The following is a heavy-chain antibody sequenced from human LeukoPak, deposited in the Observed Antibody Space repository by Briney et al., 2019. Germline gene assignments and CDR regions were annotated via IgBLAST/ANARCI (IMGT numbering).Heavy chain of an antibody. CDR1: GFTFSSYS. V-gene: IGHV3-21*01. D-gene: IGHD3-22*01. J-gene: IGHJ4*02. Sequence: GGSLRLSCAASGFTFSSYSMNWVRQAPGKGLEWVSSISSSSSYIYYADSVKGRFTISRDNAKNSLYLQMNSLRAEDTAVYYCAREGPTDYYDSSGPFDYWGREPWSPSPQ. CDR3: AREGPTDYYDSSGPFDY. CDR2: ISSSSSYI.